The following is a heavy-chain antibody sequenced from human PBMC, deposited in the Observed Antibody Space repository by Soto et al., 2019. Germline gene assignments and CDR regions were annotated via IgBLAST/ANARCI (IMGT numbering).Heavy chain of an antibody. Sequence: SVKVSCKASGGTFSSYAISWVRQAPGQGLEWTGGIIPIFGTANYAQKFQGRVTITADESTSTAYMELSSLRSEDTAVYYCARGGITMVRGVISDYYGMDVWGQGTTVTVSS. D-gene: IGHD3-10*01. CDR1: GGTFSSYA. CDR3: ARGGITMVRGVISDYYGMDV. V-gene: IGHV1-69*13. J-gene: IGHJ6*02. CDR2: IIPIFGTA.